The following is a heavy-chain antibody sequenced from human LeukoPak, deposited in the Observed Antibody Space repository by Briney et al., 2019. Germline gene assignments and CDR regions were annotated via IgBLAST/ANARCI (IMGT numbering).Heavy chain of an antibody. CDR2: INPNSGGT. Sequence: VASVKVSCKASGYTFTGYYMHWVRQAPGQGLEWMGWINPNSGGTSYAQKFQGRVTMTRDTSISTAYMELSRLRSDDTAVYYCAREAVAELYYFDYWGQGTLVTVSS. V-gene: IGHV1-2*02. D-gene: IGHD6-19*01. CDR1: GYTFTGYY. CDR3: AREAVAELYYFDY. J-gene: IGHJ4*02.